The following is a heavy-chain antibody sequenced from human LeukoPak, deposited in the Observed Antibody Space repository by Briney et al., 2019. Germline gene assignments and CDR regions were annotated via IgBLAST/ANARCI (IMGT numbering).Heavy chain of an antibody. D-gene: IGHD2-2*01. Sequence: SETLSLTCSVAGDSISYAYWSWIRQSAGKGLEWVGRWNVSGVANYYRSLESRVPISVDKYKNQRPLHLPSVAAEDTGVHFCPSESVLNSRRYQFGQHYFESWGQGTLVTVSS. CDR3: PSESVLNSRRYQFGQHYFES. CDR2: WNVSGVA. V-gene: IGHV4-4*07. J-gene: IGHJ4*02. CDR1: GDSISYAY.